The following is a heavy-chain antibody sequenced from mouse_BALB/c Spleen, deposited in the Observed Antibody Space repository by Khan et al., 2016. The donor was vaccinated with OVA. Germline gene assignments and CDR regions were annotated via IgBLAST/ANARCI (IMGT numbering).Heavy chain of an antibody. CDR1: GFAFSSYD. CDR3: ARSDRFYAMDY. V-gene: IGHV5-12-1*01. CDR2: ISNGGINT. J-gene: IGHJ4*01. Sequence: EVELVESGGGLVKPGGSLKLSCAASGFAFSSYDMSWVRQTPEKRLEWVAYISNGGINTYYPDTVKGRFSISRDNAKNTLYLQVSSLESEDTAMYYCARSDRFYAMDYWGQGTSVTVSS. D-gene: IGHD2-14*01.